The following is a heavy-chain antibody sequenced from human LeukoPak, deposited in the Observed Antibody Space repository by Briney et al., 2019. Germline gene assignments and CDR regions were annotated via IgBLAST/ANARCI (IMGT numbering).Heavy chain of an antibody. Sequence: PSQTLSLTCTVSGGSISSGSYCWSWIRQPAGKGLEWIGHIYTSGSTNYNPSLKGRVTISVDTSKNQFSLKLTSVTAADTAVYYCARTTEGGYTYGYFYYYYMDVWGKGTTVTISS. CDR1: GGSISSGSYC. J-gene: IGHJ6*03. D-gene: IGHD5-18*01. CDR2: IYTSGST. CDR3: ARTTEGGYTYGYFYYYYMDV. V-gene: IGHV4-61*09.